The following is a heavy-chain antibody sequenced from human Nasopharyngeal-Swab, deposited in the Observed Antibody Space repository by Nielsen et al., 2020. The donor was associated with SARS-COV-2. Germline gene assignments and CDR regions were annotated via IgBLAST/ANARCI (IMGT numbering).Heavy chain of an antibody. J-gene: IGHJ4*02. CDR1: GYSFANYW. D-gene: IGHD3-10*01. CDR2: IDPSDSYT. Sequence: GESLKISCKGSGYSFANYWISWVRQVPGKGLEWMGRIDPSDSYTKYSPSFQGHVTISTDNSISTAYLQWSNLKASDSAIYYCVRFSYYGSGSCWLWGRGTPVTVSS. V-gene: IGHV5-10-1*01. CDR3: VRFSYYGSGSCWL.